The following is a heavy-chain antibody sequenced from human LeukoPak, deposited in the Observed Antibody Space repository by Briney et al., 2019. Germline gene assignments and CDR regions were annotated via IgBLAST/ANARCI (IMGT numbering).Heavy chain of an antibody. V-gene: IGHV3-15*01. CDR2: IKSKTDGGTT. D-gene: IGHD6-19*01. CDR3: TTFESLVTVAGQDY. CDR1: GFTFINAW. Sequence: PGGSLRLSCAASGFTFINAWMTWVRQAPGKGLEWVGRIKSKTDGGTTAYAAPVKGRFTVSRDDSTNTLYLQMNRLKTEDTAVYYCTTFESLVTVAGQDYWGQGTPVTVSS. J-gene: IGHJ4*02.